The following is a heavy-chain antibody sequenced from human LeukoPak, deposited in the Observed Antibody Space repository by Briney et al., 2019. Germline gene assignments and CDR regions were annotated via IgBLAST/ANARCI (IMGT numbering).Heavy chain of an antibody. CDR2: IKQDGSEK. D-gene: IGHD3-3*01. Sequence: GGSLRLSCAASGFTFSSYWMSWVRQAPGKGLEGGANIKQDGSEKYYLDSVKGRFTISRDNAKNSLYLQMNSLRAEDTAVYYCARDQSDYDFWSGYYQYYFDYWGQGTLVTVSS. CDR1: GFTFSSYW. J-gene: IGHJ4*02. CDR3: ARDQSDYDFWSGYYQYYFDY. V-gene: IGHV3-7*01.